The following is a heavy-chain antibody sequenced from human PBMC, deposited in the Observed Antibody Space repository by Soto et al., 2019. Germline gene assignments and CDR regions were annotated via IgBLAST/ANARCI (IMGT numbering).Heavy chain of an antibody. CDR2: IKEDGSEI. V-gene: IGHV3-7*03. D-gene: IGHD3-10*01. CDR1: GFTFGRHW. CDR3: AKYYYGSGSYYEPYWYFDL. Sequence: PGGSLRLSCAGSGFTFGRHWMTLVRQAQGKGLEWVANIKEDGSEIYYVDSVKGRFTISRDNSKNTLYLQMNSLRAEDTAVYYCAKYYYGSGSYYEPYWYFDLWGRGTLVTVSS. J-gene: IGHJ2*01.